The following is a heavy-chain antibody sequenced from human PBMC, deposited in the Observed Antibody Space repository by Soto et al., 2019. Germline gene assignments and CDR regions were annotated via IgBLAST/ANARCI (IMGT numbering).Heavy chain of an antibody. CDR3: ARGGRGGYDYYGMDV. V-gene: IGHV1-69*02. CDR1: GGTFSSYT. CDR2: IIPILGIA. Sequence: QVQLVQSGAEVKKPGSSVKVSCKASGGTFSSYTISWVRQAPGQGLEWMGRIIPILGIANYAQKFQGRVTITADKSTSTAYMELSSLRSEDTAVYYCARGGRGGYDYYGMDVWGQGTTVTVSS. J-gene: IGHJ6*02. D-gene: IGHD3-16*01.